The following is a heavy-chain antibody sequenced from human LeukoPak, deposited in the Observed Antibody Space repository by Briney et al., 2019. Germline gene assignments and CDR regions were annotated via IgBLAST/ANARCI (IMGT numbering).Heavy chain of an antibody. CDR3: ARDRYSGSYGSLGY. V-gene: IGHV4-59*01. CDR1: GGSISSYY. J-gene: IGHJ4*02. CDR2: IYYSGST. Sequence: PETLSLTCTVSGGSISSYYWSWIRQPPGKGLEWIGYIYYSGSTNYNPSLKSRVTISVDTSKNQFSLKLSSVTAADTAVYYCARDRYSGSYGSLGYWGQGTLVTVSS. D-gene: IGHD1-26*01.